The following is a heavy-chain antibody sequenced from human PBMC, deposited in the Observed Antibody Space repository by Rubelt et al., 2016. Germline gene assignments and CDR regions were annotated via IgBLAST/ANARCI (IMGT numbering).Heavy chain of an antibody. V-gene: IGHV3-30*03. CDR2: ISYDGSNK. CDR3: ASSIVVVPAANYYYGMDV. D-gene: IGHD2-2*01. J-gene: IGHJ6*02. CDR1: GFTVSSNY. Sequence: VQLVESGGGLVQPGGSLRLSCAASGFTVSSNYMSWVRQAPGKGLEWVAVISYDGSNKYYADSVKGRFTISRDNSKNTRYLQMNSLRAEETAVYYCASSIVVVPAANYYYGMDVWGQGTTVTVSS.